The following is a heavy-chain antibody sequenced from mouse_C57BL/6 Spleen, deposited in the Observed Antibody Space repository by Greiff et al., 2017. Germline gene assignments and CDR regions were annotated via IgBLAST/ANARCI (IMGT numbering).Heavy chain of an antibody. Sequence: VQLQQSGPELVKPGASVKISCKASGYAFSSSWMNWVKQRPGKGLEWIGRIYPGDGDTNYNGKFKGKATLTADKSSSTAYMQLSSLTSEDSAVYFCARLAPYYDYDGGYYFDYWGQGTTLTVSS. V-gene: IGHV1-82*01. CDR2: IYPGDGDT. J-gene: IGHJ2*01. CDR3: ARLAPYYDYDGGYYFDY. CDR1: GYAFSSSW. D-gene: IGHD2-4*01.